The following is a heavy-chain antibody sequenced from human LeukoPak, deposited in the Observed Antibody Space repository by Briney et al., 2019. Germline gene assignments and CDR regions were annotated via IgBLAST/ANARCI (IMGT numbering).Heavy chain of an antibody. CDR1: VCTFSSYS. Sequence: GGSLRLSCAASVCTFSSYSMSWVRKAPWKGLEWVSAISGSGGSTYYADSVKGRFTISRDNSKNTLYLQMNSLRAEDTAVYYCAKDKGIVVVPAAMTRSGVYFDYWGQGTLVTVSS. D-gene: IGHD2-2*01. CDR3: AKDKGIVVVPAAMTRSGVYFDY. J-gene: IGHJ4*02. CDR2: ISGSGGST. V-gene: IGHV3-23*01.